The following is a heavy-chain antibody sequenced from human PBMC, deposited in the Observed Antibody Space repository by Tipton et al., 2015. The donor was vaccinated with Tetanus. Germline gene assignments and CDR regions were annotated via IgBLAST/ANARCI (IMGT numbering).Heavy chain of an antibody. CDR3: AREGFVGWLGALDC. D-gene: IGHD3-3*01. V-gene: IGHV3-33*01. J-gene: IGHJ4*02. Sequence: SLRLSCAASGFTFGTHGMHWVRQAPGKGLEWVALVWYDGTSKYYTESVEGRFTISRDNSKNTLYLQMDSLRVEDTAAYYCAREGFVGWLGALDCRGQGTLVTVSS. CDR2: VWYDGTSK. CDR1: GFTFGTHG.